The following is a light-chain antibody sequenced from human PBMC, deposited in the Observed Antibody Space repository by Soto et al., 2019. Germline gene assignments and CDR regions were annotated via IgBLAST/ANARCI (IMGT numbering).Light chain of an antibody. CDR1: SSNIGAGND. J-gene: IGLJ2*01. CDR2: ANT. V-gene: IGLV1-40*01. Sequence: QSVMTQPTSVSGAPGQRVTISCTGSSSNIGAGNDVHWYHHLPGTAPKLLIYANTIRPSGIPDRFSGSKSGTSASLAITGLQGEDAADYYCQSYDNSRSGVVFGGGTKLTVL. CDR3: QSYDNSRSGVV.